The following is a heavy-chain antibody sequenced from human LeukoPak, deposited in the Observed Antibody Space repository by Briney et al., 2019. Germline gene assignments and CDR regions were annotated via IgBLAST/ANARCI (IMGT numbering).Heavy chain of an antibody. D-gene: IGHD5-18*01. CDR3: ARSYMGY. Sequence: GGSLRLSCAASGFTFSSYSMNWVRQAPGKGLEWVSSITSSNNYIYYGGSVKGRFTISRDDAKNSLFLQMNSLRAEDTAVYYCARSYMGYWGQGTLVTVSS. CDR1: GFTFSSYS. J-gene: IGHJ4*02. V-gene: IGHV3-21*01. CDR2: ITSSNNYI.